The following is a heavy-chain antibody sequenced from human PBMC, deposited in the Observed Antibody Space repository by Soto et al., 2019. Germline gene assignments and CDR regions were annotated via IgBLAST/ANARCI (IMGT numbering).Heavy chain of an antibody. CDR1: GFTFSNYA. J-gene: IGHJ4*02. D-gene: IGHD3-22*01. CDR3: AKAGDSSGYYYSVYFDY. V-gene: IGHV3-23*01. Sequence: GGSLRLSCAASGFTFSNYAINWVRQAPGKGLEWVSAISGSGGSTYYADSVNGRFTITKDNSKNTPYLQLNSLRAEDTAVYYCAKAGDSSGYYYSVYFDYWGQGTLVTVSS. CDR2: ISGSGGST.